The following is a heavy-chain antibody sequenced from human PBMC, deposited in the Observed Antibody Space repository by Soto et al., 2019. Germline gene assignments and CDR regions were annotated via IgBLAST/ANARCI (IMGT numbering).Heavy chain of an antibody. CDR2: INHSGST. D-gene: IGHD3-3*01. J-gene: IGHJ4*02. CDR1: GGSFSGYY. Sequence: QVQLQQWGAGLLKPSETLSLTCAVYGGSFSGYYWSWIRQPPGKGLEWIGEINHSGSTNYNPSLKSRVTISVDTSNNQFSLKLSSVTAADTAVYYCAREIFGVVIMGYFDYWGQGTLVTVSS. CDR3: AREIFGVVIMGYFDY. V-gene: IGHV4-34*01.